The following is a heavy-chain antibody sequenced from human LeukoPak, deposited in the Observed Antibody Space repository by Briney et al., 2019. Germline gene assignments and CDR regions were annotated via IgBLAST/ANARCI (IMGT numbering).Heavy chain of an antibody. CDR1: GFTFSSYS. V-gene: IGHV3-21*01. J-gene: IGHJ4*02. CDR3: ARDYYDSSGYLGY. Sequence: PGGSLRLSCAASGFTFSSYSMNWVRQAPGKGPEWVSSISSSSSYIYYADSVKGRFTISRDNAKNSLYLQMNSLRAEDTAVYYCARDYYDSSGYLGYWGQGTLVTVSS. D-gene: IGHD3-22*01. CDR2: ISSSSSYI.